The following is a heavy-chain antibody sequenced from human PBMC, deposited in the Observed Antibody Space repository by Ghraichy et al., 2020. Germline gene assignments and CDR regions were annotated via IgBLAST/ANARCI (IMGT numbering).Heavy chain of an antibody. Sequence: SQTLSLTCAVYGGSFSGYYWSWIRQPPGKGLEWIGEINHSGSTNYNPSLKRRVTISVDTSKKKFSLKVSSVTAADTAVYYCARGQLYSSSWYDRGYYYYGMDVWGQGTTVTVSS. V-gene: IGHV4-34*01. CDR3: ARGQLYSSSWYDRGYYYYGMDV. CDR2: INHSGST. CDR1: GGSFSGYY. J-gene: IGHJ6*02. D-gene: IGHD6-13*01.